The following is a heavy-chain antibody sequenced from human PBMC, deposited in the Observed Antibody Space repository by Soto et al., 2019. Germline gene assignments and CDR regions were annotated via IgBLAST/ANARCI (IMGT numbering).Heavy chain of an antibody. V-gene: IGHV4-34*01. CDR2: INHDGIT. CDR3: AGRYCTGGSCYRP. CDR1: GGSFRGYY. Sequence: QVQLQQWGAGLLKPSETLSLTCAISGGSFRGYYWSWIRQPPGKGLAWIGEINHDGITNYNPSLKSRVTISLDTSKNQFSLKLTSVTAADTAVYYCAGRYCTGGSCYRPWGQGTLVTVSS. J-gene: IGHJ4*02. D-gene: IGHD2-15*01.